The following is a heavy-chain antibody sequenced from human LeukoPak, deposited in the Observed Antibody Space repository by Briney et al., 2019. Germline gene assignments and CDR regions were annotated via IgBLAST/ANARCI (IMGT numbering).Heavy chain of an antibody. V-gene: IGHV1-8*03. CDR1: GYTFTSYD. CDR3: ARVGMVYAIRVGLFDY. D-gene: IGHD2-8*01. Sequence: ASVKVSCKASGYTFTSYDINWVRQATGQGLEWMGWMNPNSGNTGYAQKFQGRVTITRNTSISTAYMELSRLRSDDTAVYYCARVGMVYAIRVGLFDYWGQGTLVTVPS. J-gene: IGHJ4*02. CDR2: MNPNSGNT.